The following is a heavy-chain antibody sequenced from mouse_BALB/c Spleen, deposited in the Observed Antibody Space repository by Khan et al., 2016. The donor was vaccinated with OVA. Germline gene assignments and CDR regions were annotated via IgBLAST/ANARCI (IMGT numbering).Heavy chain of an antibody. CDR3: TRHGYVAWFSY. D-gene: IGHD2-2*01. J-gene: IGHJ3*01. CDR2: IDPFSGGT. V-gene: IGHV1S135*01. Sequence: QLKQSGPELMKPGASVKISCKASGYSFTSYYIHWVMQSHGTSLEWIGDIDPFSGGTTYNQKFKGKATLTVDKSSSTAYIHLTNLTSEDSAVYYCTRHGYVAWFSYWGQGTLVTVSA. CDR1: GYSFTSYY.